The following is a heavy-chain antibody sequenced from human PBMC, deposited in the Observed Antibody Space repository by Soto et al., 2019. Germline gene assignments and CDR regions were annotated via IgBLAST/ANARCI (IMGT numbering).Heavy chain of an antibody. D-gene: IGHD2-2*01. CDR2: IRSKVNSYAT. CDR3: TRFAFGCSSTSRYAGTWFDP. CDR1: GFTFSGSA. V-gene: IGHV3-73*01. Sequence: PGGSLRLSCAASGFTFSGSAMHWVRQASGKGLEWVGRIRSKVNSYATAYSASVKGRFTISRDDSKNTAYLQMNSLKTEDTAVYYCTRFAFGCSSTSRYAGTWFDPWRQGT. J-gene: IGHJ5*02.